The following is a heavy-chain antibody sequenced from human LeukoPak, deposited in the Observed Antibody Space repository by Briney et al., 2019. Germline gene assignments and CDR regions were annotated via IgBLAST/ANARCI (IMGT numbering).Heavy chain of an antibody. Sequence: PGGSLRLSCAASGFTFSSHSMNWVRQAPGKGLEWVAVIWYDGSDRYYVDSVKGRFTISRDNSKSTLYLQMNSLRVDDTAVYYCAREIAVAGLNPQSPIDYWGQGTLVTVSS. D-gene: IGHD6-19*01. CDR1: GFTFSSHS. CDR2: IWYDGSDR. V-gene: IGHV3-33*08. J-gene: IGHJ4*02. CDR3: AREIAVAGLNPQSPIDY.